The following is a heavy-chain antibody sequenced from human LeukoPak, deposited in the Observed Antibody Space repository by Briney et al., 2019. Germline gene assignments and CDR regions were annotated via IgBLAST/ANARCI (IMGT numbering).Heavy chain of an antibody. CDR3: ARVSCRGSGGSCYSGLFDY. CDR2: IYYSGST. CDR1: GGSISSYY. Sequence: PSETLSLTCTVSGGSISSYYWSWIRQPPGKGLEWIGYIYYSGSTNYNPSLKSRVTISVDTSKNQFSLKLSSVTAADTAVYYCARVSCRGSGGSCYSGLFDYWGQGTLVTVSS. D-gene: IGHD2-15*01. J-gene: IGHJ4*02. V-gene: IGHV4-59*01.